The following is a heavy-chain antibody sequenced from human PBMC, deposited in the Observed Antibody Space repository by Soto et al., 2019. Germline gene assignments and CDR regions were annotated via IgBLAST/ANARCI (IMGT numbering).Heavy chain of an antibody. CDR1: GFTFSSYG. CDR3: AKEPIAAAGSYYYYYMDV. V-gene: IGHV3-30*18. Sequence: GGSLRLSCAASGFTFSSYGMHWVRQAPGKGLEWVAVISYDGSNKYYADSVKGRFTISRDNSKNRLYLQMNSLRAEYTAVYYCAKEPIAAAGSYYYYYMDVWGKGTTVTVSS. J-gene: IGHJ6*03. D-gene: IGHD6-13*01. CDR2: ISYDGSNK.